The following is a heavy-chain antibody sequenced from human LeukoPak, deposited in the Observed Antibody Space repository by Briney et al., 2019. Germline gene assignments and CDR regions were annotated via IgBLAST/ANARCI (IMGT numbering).Heavy chain of an antibody. D-gene: IGHD5-18*01. V-gene: IGHV3-7*01. J-gene: IGHJ6*03. CDR3: AREGYSYGRQDYYYYMDV. CDR1: GFTFSSYW. Sequence: GGSLRLSCAASGFTFSSYWMSWVRQAPGKGLEWVANIKQDGSEKYYVDSVKGRFTISRDNAKNSLYLQMNSLRAEDTAVYYCAREGYSYGRQDYYYYMDVWGKGTTVTISS. CDR2: IKQDGSEK.